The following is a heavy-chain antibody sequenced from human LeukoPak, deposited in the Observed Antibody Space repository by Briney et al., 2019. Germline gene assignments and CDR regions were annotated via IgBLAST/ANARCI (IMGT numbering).Heavy chain of an antibody. Sequence: ASVKVSCKASGYTFTVYYMHWVRQAPGQGLEWMGRINPNSGDTKYAQNFQGRVTMTRDTSIDTACMDLSRLRSDDTAVYYCARVGFERPRSSITVVRGVIRPNAFDLWGQGIMVTVSS. CDR3: ARVGFERPRSSITVVRGVIRPNAFDL. V-gene: IGHV1-2*02. J-gene: IGHJ3*01. CDR1: GYTFTVYY. CDR2: INPNSGDT. D-gene: IGHD3-10*01.